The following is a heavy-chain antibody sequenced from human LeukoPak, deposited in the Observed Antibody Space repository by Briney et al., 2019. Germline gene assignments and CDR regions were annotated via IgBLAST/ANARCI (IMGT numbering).Heavy chain of an antibody. J-gene: IGHJ6*03. CDR3: ARGWMGYSSSRRDYYYYMDV. CDR2: IKQDGSEE. D-gene: IGHD6-13*01. Sequence: GGTLRLSCAASGFSFSYHGMSWVRQAPGKGLEWVANIKQDGSEENYVDSVKGRFTISRDNTKNSLYLHTNSLRAEDTALYYCARGWMGYSSSRRDYYYYMDVWGKGTTVTVSS. CDR1: GFSFSYHG. V-gene: IGHV3-7*01.